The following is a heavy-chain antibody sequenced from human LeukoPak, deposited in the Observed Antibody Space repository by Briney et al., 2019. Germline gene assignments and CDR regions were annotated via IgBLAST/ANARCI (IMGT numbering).Heavy chain of an antibody. CDR2: IHSGGST. CDR3: ARPSFSSNINWYFDL. D-gene: IGHD6-13*01. J-gene: IGHJ2*01. Sequence: SETLSLTCAVYGGSFSGYYWGWIRQPPGKGLEWIGSIHSGGSTYYNSSLKSRVTISVDTSKNQFSLKLSSVTAADTAMYYCARPSFSSNINWYFDLWGRGTLVTVSS. CDR1: GGSFSGYY. V-gene: IGHV4-34*01.